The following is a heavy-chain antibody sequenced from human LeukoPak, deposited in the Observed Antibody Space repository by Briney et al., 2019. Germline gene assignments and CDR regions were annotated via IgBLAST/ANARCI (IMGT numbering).Heavy chain of an antibody. CDR3: ARYYYDSSGYSYFDY. D-gene: IGHD3-22*01. V-gene: IGHV3-21*01. CDR1: GVSFSSYS. CDR2: ISSSSSYI. Sequence: GGSLRLSCAASGVSFSSYSMNWVRQAPGKGLEWVSSISSSSSYIYYADSLKDGFTISRDNANNSLYLQMNSLRAEDTPVYYCARYYYDSSGYSYFDYWGQGTLVTVSS. J-gene: IGHJ4*02.